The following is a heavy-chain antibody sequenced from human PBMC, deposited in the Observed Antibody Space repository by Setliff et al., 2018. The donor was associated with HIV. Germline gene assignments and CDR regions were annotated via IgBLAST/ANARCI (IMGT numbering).Heavy chain of an antibody. CDR1: GFTFSSYG. Sequence: GGSLRLSCAASGFTFSSYGMHWVRQAPGKGLEWVAFIRYDGSNKYYADSVKGRFTISRDNSKNTLYLQMNSLRAEDTAVYYCAKPPPQPTYYYDSSGHAFDIWGQGTMVTVSS. J-gene: IGHJ3*02. V-gene: IGHV3-30*02. D-gene: IGHD3-22*01. CDR2: IRYDGSNK. CDR3: AKPPPQPTYYYDSSGHAFDI.